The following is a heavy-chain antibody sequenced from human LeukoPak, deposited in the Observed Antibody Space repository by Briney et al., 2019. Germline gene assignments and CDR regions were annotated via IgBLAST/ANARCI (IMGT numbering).Heavy chain of an antibody. CDR3: ARIPTISGTICL. D-gene: IGHD1-20*01. CDR2: IYHGGNT. CDR1: GYSISLGYY. J-gene: IGHJ4*02. V-gene: IGHV4-38-2*01. Sequence: KPSETLSLTCGVSGYSISLGYYWGWIRQSPGKGLECIGSIYHGGNTYYSPSFKSLVSLSIDTSKNPFSLKLASVTAGDTVIYYCARIPTISGTICLWGQGTLVTVSS.